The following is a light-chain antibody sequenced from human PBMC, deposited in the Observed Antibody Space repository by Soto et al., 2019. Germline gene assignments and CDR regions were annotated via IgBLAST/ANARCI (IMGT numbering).Light chain of an antibody. Sequence: QSALTQPASVSGSPGQSITISCTGASSDVGGYNYVSWYQQHPGKAPKLMIYEVSNRPSGVSSRFSGSKSGNTAPLTISGLQSEDEADYYCSSYTDSRTYVFGTGTKVTVL. J-gene: IGLJ1*01. CDR1: SSDVGGYNY. CDR3: SSYTDSRTYV. CDR2: EVS. V-gene: IGLV2-14*01.